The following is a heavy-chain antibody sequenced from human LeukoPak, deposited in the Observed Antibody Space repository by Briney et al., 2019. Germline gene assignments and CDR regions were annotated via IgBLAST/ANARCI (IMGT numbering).Heavy chain of an antibody. D-gene: IGHD3-3*01. J-gene: IGHJ4*02. V-gene: IGHV3-74*01. CDR3: ARDYYDFWSGYYAFDY. CDR1: GFTFSSYW. CDR2: INSDGSST. Sequence: AGSLRLSCAASGFTFSSYWMHWVRQAPGKGLGWVSRINSDGSSTTYADSVKGRLTISRDNAKNTLYLQLNSLRAEDTAVYYCARDYYDFWSGYYAFDYWGQGTLVTVSS.